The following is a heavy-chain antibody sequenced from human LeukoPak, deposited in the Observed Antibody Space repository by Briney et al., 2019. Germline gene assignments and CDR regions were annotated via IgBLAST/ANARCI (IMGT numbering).Heavy chain of an antibody. CDR2: IKQDGSEK. J-gene: IGHJ4*02. CDR3: ARVTDCSSTSCHEPFDY. V-gene: IGHV3-7*01. CDR1: GFTFSSYW. Sequence: GGSLRLSCAASGFTFSSYWMSWVRQAPGKGLEWVANIKQDGSEKYYVDSVKGRFTISRDNAKNSLYLQMNSLRAEDTAVYYCARVTDCSSTSCHEPFDYWGQGTLVTVSS. D-gene: IGHD2-2*01.